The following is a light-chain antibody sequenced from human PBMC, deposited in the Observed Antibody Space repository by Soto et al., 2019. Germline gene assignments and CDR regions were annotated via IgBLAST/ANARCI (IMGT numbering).Light chain of an antibody. CDR1: SSDVGSYNY. CDR3: CSYTSRSTLV. V-gene: IGLV2-8*01. J-gene: IGLJ2*01. Sequence: QSALTQPPSASGSPGQSVTISCTGTSSDVGSYNYVSWYQQHPGKAPKLMIYEVSKRPSGVPDRFSGSKSGNTASLTVSGLQAEDEAEYYCCSYTSRSTLVFGGGTKLTVL. CDR2: EVS.